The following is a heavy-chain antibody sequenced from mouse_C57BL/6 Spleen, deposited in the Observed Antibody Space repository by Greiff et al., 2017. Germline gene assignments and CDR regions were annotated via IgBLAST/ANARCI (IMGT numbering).Heavy chain of an antibody. CDR2: IDPSDSYT. CDR3: ADGSSYYDAIDY. Sequence: QVQLQQPGAELVMPGASVKLSCKASGYTFTSYWMHWVKQRPGQGLEWIGEIDPSDSYTNYNQKFKGKSTLTVDKSSSTAYMQLSSLSSEYSAVYYCADGSSYYDAIDYWGQGTSVTVSS. CDR1: GYTFTSYW. D-gene: IGHD1-1*01. V-gene: IGHV1-69*01. J-gene: IGHJ4*01.